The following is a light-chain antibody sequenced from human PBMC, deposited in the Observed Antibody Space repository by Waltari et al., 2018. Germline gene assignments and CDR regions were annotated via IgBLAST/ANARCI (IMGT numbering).Light chain of an antibody. V-gene: IGKV1-5*03. CDR2: KAS. Sequence: DIQMTQSPSTLSASLGDRVTITCRASQSISTWLAWYQQKPGKAPKPLIYKASTLESGVPSRFSGSGSGTEFTLTISSLQPDDFATYYCQQYNAYWTFGQGTKVEIK. CDR1: QSISTW. J-gene: IGKJ1*01. CDR3: QQYNAYWT.